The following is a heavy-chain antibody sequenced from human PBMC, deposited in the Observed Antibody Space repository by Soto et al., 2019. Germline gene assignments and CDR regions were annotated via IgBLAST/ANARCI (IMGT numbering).Heavy chain of an antibody. Sequence: PSETLSLTCAVYGGSFSGYYWSWIRQPPGKGLEWIGEINHSGSTNYNPSLKSRVTISVDTSKNQLSLKLSSVTAADTAVYYCARVIGGELYYYGMDVWGQGTTVTVSS. D-gene: IGHD1-26*01. CDR1: GGSFSGYY. CDR3: ARVIGGELYYYGMDV. CDR2: INHSGST. J-gene: IGHJ6*02. V-gene: IGHV4-34*01.